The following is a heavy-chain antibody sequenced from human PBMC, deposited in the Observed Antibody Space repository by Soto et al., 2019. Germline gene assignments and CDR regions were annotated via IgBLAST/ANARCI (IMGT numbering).Heavy chain of an antibody. CDR1: GGTFSSYA. CDR3: ASPLPDIVVVVAAMRYYYGMDV. CDR2: IIPIFGTA. D-gene: IGHD2-15*01. V-gene: IGHV1-69*01. Sequence: QVQLVQSGAEVKKPGSSVKVSCKASGGTFSSYAISWVRQAPGQELEWMGGIIPIFGTANYAQKFRGRVTITADESTSTAYMELSSLRSEDTAVYYCASPLPDIVVVVAAMRYYYGMDVWGQGTTVTVSS. J-gene: IGHJ6*02.